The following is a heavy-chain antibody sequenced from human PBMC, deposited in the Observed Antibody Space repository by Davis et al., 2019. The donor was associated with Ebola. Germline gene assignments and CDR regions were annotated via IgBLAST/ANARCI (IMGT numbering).Heavy chain of an antibody. D-gene: IGHD3-10*01. V-gene: IGHV3-21*01. CDR2: ISGSGNNI. CDR1: GFTFSTYS. CDR3: TGSYYNVDSL. J-gene: IGHJ4*02. Sequence: GESLKISCVASGFTFSTYSMNWVRQTPGKGLEWVSSISGSGNNIYYADSVKGRFTISRDNAKNSLYLQMNSLRAEDTAVYYCTGSYYNVDSLWGQGTLVAVSS.